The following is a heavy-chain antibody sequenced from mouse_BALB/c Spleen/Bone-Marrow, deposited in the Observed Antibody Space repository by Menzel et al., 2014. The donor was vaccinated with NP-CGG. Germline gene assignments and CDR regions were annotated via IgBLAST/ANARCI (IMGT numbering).Heavy chain of an antibody. CDR3: TIRYYAMDY. Sequence: VQLQQSGAELARPGASVKMSCQASGYTFTRYTMHWEKQRPGQGLEWIGYIIPSSGYTNYNQKFKDKATLTADKSSSTAYMKLSSRTTEDSSVYYCTIRYYAMDYWGQGTSLTVSS. CDR2: IIPSSGYT. J-gene: IGHJ4*01. D-gene: IGHD1-1*01. CDR1: GYTFTRYT. V-gene: IGHV1-4*01.